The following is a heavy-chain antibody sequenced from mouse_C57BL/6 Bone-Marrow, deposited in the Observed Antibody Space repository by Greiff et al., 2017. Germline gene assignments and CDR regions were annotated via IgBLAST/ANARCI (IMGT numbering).Heavy chain of an antibody. Sequence: QVQLKESGAELARPGASVKLSCKASGYTFTSYGISWVQQRTGQGLEWIGEIYPSSGNTYYNEKFKGKATLTADKSSSTAYMELRSLTSEDSAGYFGARGRSGSSSFDCGGQGTTLTVSS. D-gene: IGHD1-1*01. CDR1: GYTFTSYG. J-gene: IGHJ2*01. V-gene: IGHV1-81*01. CDR2: IYPSSGNT. CDR3: ARGRSGSSSFDC.